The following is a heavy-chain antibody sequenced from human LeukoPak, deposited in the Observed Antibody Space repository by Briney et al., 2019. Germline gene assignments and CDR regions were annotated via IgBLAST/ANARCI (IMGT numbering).Heavy chain of an antibody. CDR1: GFTFSSYW. D-gene: IGHD3-10*01. V-gene: IGHV3-74*01. CDR3: AVAYYYGSGDAFDI. CDR2: INSDGSST. J-gene: IGHJ3*02. Sequence: GGSLRLSCAASGFTFSSYWMHWVRQAPGKGLVWVSRINSDGSSTSYADSVKGRFTISRDNAKNTLYLLMNSLRAEDTAVYYCAVAYYYGSGDAFDIWGQGTKVTVSS.